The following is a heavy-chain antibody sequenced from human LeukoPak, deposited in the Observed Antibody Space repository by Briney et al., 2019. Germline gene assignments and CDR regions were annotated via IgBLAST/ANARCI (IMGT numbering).Heavy chain of an antibody. J-gene: IGHJ3*02. CDR3: AKYGVVQYDSSGYYSPRRAFDI. V-gene: IGHV3-23*01. CDR1: GFTFSSYA. Sequence: GGSLRLPCAASGFTFSSYAMSWVRQAPGKGLEWVSAISGSGGSTYYADSVKGRFTISRDNSKNTLYLQMNSLRAEDTAVYYCAKYGVVQYDSSGYYSPRRAFDIWGQGTMVTVSS. D-gene: IGHD3-22*01. CDR2: ISGSGGST.